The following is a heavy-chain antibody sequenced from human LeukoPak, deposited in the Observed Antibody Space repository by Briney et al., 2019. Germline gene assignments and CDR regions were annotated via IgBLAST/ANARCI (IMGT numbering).Heavy chain of an antibody. CDR3: AKGYYGSGSYGWFDY. Sequence: GGSLRLSCAASGFTFSSSAMNWVRQAPGKGLEWVSTISRSGDRTYYADSVKGRFTISRDNSKNTLFLQMNSLRAEDTAVYYCAKGYYGSGSYGWFDYWGQGTLVTVSS. D-gene: IGHD3-10*01. CDR2: ISRSGDRT. J-gene: IGHJ4*02. V-gene: IGHV3-23*01. CDR1: GFTFSSSA.